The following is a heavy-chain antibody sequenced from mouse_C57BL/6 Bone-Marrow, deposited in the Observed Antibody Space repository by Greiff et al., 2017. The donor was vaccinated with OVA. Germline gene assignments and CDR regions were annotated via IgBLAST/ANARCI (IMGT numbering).Heavy chain of an antibody. CDR3: ARQDYGSSYVLDY. V-gene: IGHV5-17*01. J-gene: IGHJ2*01. CDR2: ISSGSSTI. Sequence: VQLKESGGGLVKPGGSLKLSCAASGFTFSDYGMHWVRQAPEKGLEWVAYISSGSSTIYYADTVKGRFTISRDNAKNTLFLQMTSLRSEDTAMYYCARQDYGSSYVLDYWGQGTTLTVSS. D-gene: IGHD1-1*01. CDR1: GFTFSDYG.